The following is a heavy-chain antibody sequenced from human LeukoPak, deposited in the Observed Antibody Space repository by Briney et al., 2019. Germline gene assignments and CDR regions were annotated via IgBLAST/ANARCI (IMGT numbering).Heavy chain of an antibody. V-gene: IGHV1-8*03. CDR2: MNPNSGNT. J-gene: IGHJ4*02. Sequence: GASVKVSCKASGYTFTSYDIHWVRQATGQGLEWMGWMNPNSGNTGYAQKFQGRVTITRNTSLSTAYMVLSSLRSEDTAVYYCARVKPWDGYNPYSFDYWGQGTLVTVSS. D-gene: IGHD5-24*01. CDR1: GYTFTSYD. CDR3: ARVKPWDGYNPYSFDY.